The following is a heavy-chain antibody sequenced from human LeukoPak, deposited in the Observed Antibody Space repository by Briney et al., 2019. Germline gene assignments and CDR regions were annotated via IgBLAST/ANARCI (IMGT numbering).Heavy chain of an antibody. CDR3: ARDSSSCFGGFDY. J-gene: IGHJ4*02. CDR2: INPNSGGT. CDR1: GYTFTGYY. Sequence: ASVTASCKASGYTFTGYYMHWVRQAPGQGLEWMGWINPNSGGTNYAQKFQGRVTMTRDTSISTAYMELSRLRSDDTAVYYCARDSSSCFGGFDYWGQGTLVTVSS. V-gene: IGHV1-2*02. D-gene: IGHD6-13*01.